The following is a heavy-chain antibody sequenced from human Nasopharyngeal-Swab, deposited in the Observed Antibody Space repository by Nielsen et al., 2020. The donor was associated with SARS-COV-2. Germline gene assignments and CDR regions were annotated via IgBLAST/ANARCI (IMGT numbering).Heavy chain of an antibody. D-gene: IGHD6-19*01. CDR3: ARHDSSGWYFDY. J-gene: IGHJ4*02. Sequence: SETLSLTCTVSGGSISSYSWSWIRQPPGKGLEWIGYIYYSGSTNYNPSLKSRVTISVDTSKNQFSLKLSSVTAADTAVYYCARHDSSGWYFDYWGQGTLVTVSS. V-gene: IGHV4-59*01. CDR2: IYYSGST. CDR1: GGSISSYS.